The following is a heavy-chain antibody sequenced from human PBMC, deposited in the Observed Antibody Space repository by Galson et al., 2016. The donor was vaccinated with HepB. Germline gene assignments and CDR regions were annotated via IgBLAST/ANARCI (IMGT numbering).Heavy chain of an antibody. CDR1: GGSLSGYG. D-gene: IGHD4-23*01. V-gene: IGHV4-34*10. Sequence: QVQLHESGPGLVKPSETLSLTCAVSGGSLSGYGWSWIRQPPGKGLEWIGELEYSGRTNYSPSLKSRVTMSTDTSKNQFSPKLSSVTAADTAVYYCAREGNRAGYYWGRGTLVTVSS. J-gene: IGHJ4*02. CDR3: AREGNRAGYY. CDR2: LEYSGRT.